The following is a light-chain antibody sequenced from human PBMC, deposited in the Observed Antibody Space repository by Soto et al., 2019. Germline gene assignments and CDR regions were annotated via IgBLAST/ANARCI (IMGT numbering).Light chain of an antibody. CDR1: QNIRSD. J-gene: IGKJ1*01. Sequence: EIVMTQSPATLSVSPGERVTLSCRDSQNIRSDLAWYQQKPGQAPRLLMYGASLSATGVPARVSGSGSGTDFTLTISSLRSEDLALYYCQQYINWTFGQGTKVDIK. V-gene: IGKV3-15*01. CDR3: QQYINWT. CDR2: GAS.